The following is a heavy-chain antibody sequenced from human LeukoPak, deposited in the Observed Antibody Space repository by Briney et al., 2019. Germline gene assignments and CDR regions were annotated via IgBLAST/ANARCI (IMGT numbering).Heavy chain of an antibody. CDR1: GGSISSSNW. J-gene: IGHJ4*02. D-gene: IGHD3-16*02. Sequence: SGTLSLTCAVSGGSISSSNWWSWVRQPPGKGLEWIGEIYHSGSTNYNPSLKSRVTISVDKSKNQFSLKLSSVTAADTAVYYCARRLGYDYVWGSYRYYFDYWGQGTLVTVSS. CDR2: IYHSGST. V-gene: IGHV4-4*02. CDR3: ARRLGYDYVWGSYRYYFDY.